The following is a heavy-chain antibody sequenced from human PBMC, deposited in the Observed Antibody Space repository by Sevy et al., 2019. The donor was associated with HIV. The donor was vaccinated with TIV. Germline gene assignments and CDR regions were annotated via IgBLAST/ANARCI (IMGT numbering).Heavy chain of an antibody. CDR3: TTMMRLYGDPNFWYFDL. D-gene: IGHD4-17*01. CDR2: IQSKSEGGTT. J-gene: IGHJ2*01. CDR1: GFTFSNVW. V-gene: IGHV3-15*01. Sequence: GGSLRLSCAASGFTFSNVWTSWVRQASGKGLEWVGRIQSKSEGGTTDYAAPVKGRFSISREESSDTLYLQMNSLKTEDTAVYYCTTMMRLYGDPNFWYFDLWGRGTLVTVSS.